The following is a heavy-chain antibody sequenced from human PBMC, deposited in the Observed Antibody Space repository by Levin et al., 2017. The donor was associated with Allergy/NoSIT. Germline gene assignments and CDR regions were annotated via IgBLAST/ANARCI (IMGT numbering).Heavy chain of an antibody. CDR3: AKGIAGFYYYAMDV. J-gene: IGHJ6*02. V-gene: IGHV3-23*01. D-gene: IGHD6-13*01. Sequence: GGSLRLSCAASGFTFSSYAMSWVRQAPGKGLEWVSGISGSGGSTYYADSVKGRFTISRDNSKNTLYLQMNSLRAEDTAVYYCAKGIAGFYYYAMDVWGQGTTVTVSS. CDR2: ISGSGGST. CDR1: GFTFSSYA.